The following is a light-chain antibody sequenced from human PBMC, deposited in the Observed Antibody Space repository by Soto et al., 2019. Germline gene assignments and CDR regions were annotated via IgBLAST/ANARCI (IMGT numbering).Light chain of an antibody. CDR2: TIS. V-gene: IGKV1-12*01. CDR1: QDLTRW. J-gene: IGKJ1*01. Sequence: DIQMTQSPSSVSASVGDRVTITCRASQDLTRWLAWFQQKPGRAPKLLISTISTLQSGVPSRFSGSGSGTDFTLTISSLQPEDFATYYCQQGRSFPWTFGQGTKV. CDR3: QQGRSFPWT.